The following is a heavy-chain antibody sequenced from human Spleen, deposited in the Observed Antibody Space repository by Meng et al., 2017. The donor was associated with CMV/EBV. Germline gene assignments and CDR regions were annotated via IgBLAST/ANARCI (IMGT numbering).Heavy chain of an antibody. CDR2: INPNSGGT. D-gene: IGHD1-26*01. J-gene: IGHJ3*02. CDR3: ARDRGGRNYADAFDI. CDR1: GYTFTGYY. V-gene: IGHV1-2*02. Sequence: ASVKVSCKASGYTFTGYYMHWVRQAPGQGLEWMGWINPNSGGTNYAQKFQGRVTMIRDTSISTAYMELSRLRSDDTAVYYCARDRGGRNYADAFDIWGQGTLVTVSS.